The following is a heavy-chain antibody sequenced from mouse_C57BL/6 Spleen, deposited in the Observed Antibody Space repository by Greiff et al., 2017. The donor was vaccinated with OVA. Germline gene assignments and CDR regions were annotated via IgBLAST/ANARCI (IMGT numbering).Heavy chain of an antibody. D-gene: IGHD3-2*02. V-gene: IGHV1-50*01. CDR1: GYTFTSYC. CDR3: ARPQAPY. CDR2: IDPSDSYT. J-gene: IGHJ3*01. Sequence: VQLQQPGAELVKPGASVKLSCKASGYTFTSYCMQWVKQRPGQGLEWIGEIDPSDSYTNYNQKFKGKATLTVATSSSTAYMQLSSLTSEDSAVYYCARPQAPYWGQGTLVTVSA.